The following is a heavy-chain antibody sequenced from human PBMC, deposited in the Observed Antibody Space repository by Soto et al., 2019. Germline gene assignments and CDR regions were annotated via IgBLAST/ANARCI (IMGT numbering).Heavy chain of an antibody. CDR3: AHRRSVASRCWFDP. CDR1: GFSLSTGGGA. Sequence: QITLKESGPTLVKPTETLTLTCTFSGFSLSTGGGAVGWIRQPPGKALEWLALIYANGNEVYSSSLRNRLTITKDTSKNQVVLTMTNMDPVDTATYYCAHRRSVASRCWFDPWGQGTLDIVSS. CDR2: IYANGNE. V-gene: IGHV2-5*01. J-gene: IGHJ5*02. D-gene: IGHD6-6*01.